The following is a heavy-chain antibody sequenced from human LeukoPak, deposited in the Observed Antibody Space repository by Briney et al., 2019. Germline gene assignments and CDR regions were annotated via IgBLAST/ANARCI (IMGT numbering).Heavy chain of an antibody. J-gene: IGHJ6*02. CDR1: GFTFSSYG. V-gene: IGHV3-23*01. CDR3: AKNDGYRYGRNYGMDV. D-gene: IGHD5-18*01. CDR2: ISGSGGAT. Sequence: PGGSLRLSCAAPGFTFSSYGMSWVRQAPGQGLEWVSGISGSGGATYYAGSVQGRFTMSRDNSKNTLYLQMNSLRADDTAIYYCAKNDGYRYGRNYGMDVWGQGTTVTVSS.